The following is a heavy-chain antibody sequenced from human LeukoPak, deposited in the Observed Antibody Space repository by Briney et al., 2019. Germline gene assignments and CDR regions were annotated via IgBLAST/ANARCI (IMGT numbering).Heavy chain of an antibody. CDR3: ARTIAAADLNWFDP. CDR1: GFTFSSYS. V-gene: IGHV3-21*01. CDR2: ISSSSSYI. J-gene: IGHJ5*02. D-gene: IGHD6-13*01. Sequence: GGSLSLSCAASGFTFSSYSMNWIRQAPGKGLEWVSSISSSSSYIYYADSVKGRFTISSDNDKNSLYLQMNSLRAEDTAVYYCARTIAAADLNWFDPWGQGTLVTVSS.